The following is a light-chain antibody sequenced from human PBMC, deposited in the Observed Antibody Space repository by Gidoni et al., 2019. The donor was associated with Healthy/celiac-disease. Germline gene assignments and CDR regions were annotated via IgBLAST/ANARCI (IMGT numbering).Light chain of an antibody. CDR1: QDMSNY. J-gene: IGKJ2*01. V-gene: IGKV1-33*01. CDR2: DAS. Sequence: DIQMTQSPSSLSASVGDRVTITCQASQDMSNYLNWYEQKPGKAPTLLIYDASNLETGVPSSFSGSGSGTDFTFTISSLQPEDIEIYYCQQYDNLPYTFGQGTKLEIK. CDR3: QQYDNLPYT.